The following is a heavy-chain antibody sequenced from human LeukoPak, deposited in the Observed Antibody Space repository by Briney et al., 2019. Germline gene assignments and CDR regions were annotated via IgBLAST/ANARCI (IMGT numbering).Heavy chain of an antibody. V-gene: IGHV3-7*01. D-gene: IGHD6-19*01. Sequence: GGSLRLSCAASGFTFSSYWMSWVRQAPGKGLEWVANIKQDGSEKYYVDSVKGRFTISRDKAKNSLYLQMNSLRAEDTAVYYCARDIVAGTVDYWGQGTLVTVSS. CDR2: IKQDGSEK. CDR1: GFTFSSYW. J-gene: IGHJ4*02. CDR3: ARDIVAGTVDY.